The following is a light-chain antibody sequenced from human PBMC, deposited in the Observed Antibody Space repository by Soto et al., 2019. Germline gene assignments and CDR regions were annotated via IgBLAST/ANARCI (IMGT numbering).Light chain of an antibody. V-gene: IGLV2-14*03. Sequence: QSSLTQPASVSWAPRPSIAISCTGGRTEVEGYYYVSLYQQHPGQAPQLIMYDVYNRPSGVSHRFSGSKSGDTASLTISGFQAEDEANYFCTSYTSSTPFYVFGTGTKVTVL. CDR2: DVY. CDR3: TSYTSSTPFYV. CDR1: RTEVEGYYY. J-gene: IGLJ1*01.